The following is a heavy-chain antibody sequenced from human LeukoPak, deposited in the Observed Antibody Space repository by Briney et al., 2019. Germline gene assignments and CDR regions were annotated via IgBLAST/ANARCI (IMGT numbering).Heavy chain of an antibody. Sequence: PGGSLRLSCAASRFTSGSYTMHWVRQAPGKGLERVSLISYDGSNKFYADAVKGRFTISRDNSKNTLYLQMNSLRPEDTAVYYCARDQYVVRGVIITPHFDHWGQGTQVTVPS. CDR1: RFTSGSYT. CDR2: ISYDGSNK. D-gene: IGHD3-10*01. V-gene: IGHV3-30*04. J-gene: IGHJ4*02. CDR3: ARDQYVVRGVIITPHFDH.